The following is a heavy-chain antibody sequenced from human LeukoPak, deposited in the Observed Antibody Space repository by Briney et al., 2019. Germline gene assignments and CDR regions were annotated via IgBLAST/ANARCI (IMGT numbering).Heavy chain of an antibody. J-gene: IGHJ4*02. CDR3: ARYFYDSSGYYYPDY. CDR1: GGSISGFY. CDR2: IYTSGST. V-gene: IGHV4-4*07. D-gene: IGHD3-22*01. Sequence: PSETLSLTCTVSGGSISGFYWSWIRQPAGKGLEWIGRIYTSGSTDYNPSLKSRVTMSVDRSKNQVSTKVTSVTAADTAVYYCARYFYDSSGYYYPDYWGQGTLVTVSS.